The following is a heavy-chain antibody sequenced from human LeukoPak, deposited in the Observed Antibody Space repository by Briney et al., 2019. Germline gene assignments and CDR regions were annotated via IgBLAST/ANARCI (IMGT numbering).Heavy chain of an antibody. J-gene: IGHJ5*02. D-gene: IGHD5-24*01. CDR3: AAVRWTNWFDP. Sequence: ASVKVSCKASGYTFTSYDINWVRQATGQGREWMGWMNPNWGNTGYAQKFQGRVTMTRNTSISTAYMELSSLRSEDTAVYYCAAVRWTNWFDPWGQGTLVTVSS. CDR1: GYTFTSYD. CDR2: MNPNWGNT. V-gene: IGHV1-8*01.